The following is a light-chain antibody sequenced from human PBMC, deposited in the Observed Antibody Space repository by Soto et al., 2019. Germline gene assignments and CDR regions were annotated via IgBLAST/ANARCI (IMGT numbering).Light chain of an antibody. V-gene: IGKV1-5*01. CDR2: DAS. Sequence: DIQMTQSPSTLSASVGDRVTITCRASQSISSWLAWYQQKPGKAPKLLIYDASSLESGVPSRFSGSGSGTEFTLSISSLQPDDFATYYCQQYNSYSPWTFGHGTKVDIK. J-gene: IGKJ1*01. CDR1: QSISSW. CDR3: QQYNSYSPWT.